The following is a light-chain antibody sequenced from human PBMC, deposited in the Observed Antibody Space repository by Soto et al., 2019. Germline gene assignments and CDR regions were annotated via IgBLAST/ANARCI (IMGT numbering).Light chain of an antibody. Sequence: DIQMTQSPSTLSACVGDRVALTCRASQSISRWLAWYQQKPGKAPKVLIWDASSLQRGVPSRFSGSGSGTEFTLTISSLQPDDFATYYCQQYNGYSTWTFGQGTKVDIK. CDR3: QQYNGYSTWT. V-gene: IGKV1-5*01. CDR2: DAS. J-gene: IGKJ1*01. CDR1: QSISRW.